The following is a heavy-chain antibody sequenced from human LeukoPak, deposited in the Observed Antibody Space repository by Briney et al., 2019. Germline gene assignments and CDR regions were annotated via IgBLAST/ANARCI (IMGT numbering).Heavy chain of an antibody. CDR3: ARLGCSSTSCYDV. CDR1: GYSFPSYW. CDR2: IYPDDSDT. J-gene: IGHJ6*04. V-gene: IGHV5-51*01. D-gene: IGHD2-2*01. Sequence: GEPLKISCKGSGYSFPSYWIGWVRQMPGKGLEWMAIIYPDDSDTRYSPSFQGQITISADKSIDTAYLQWNSLKASDSAMYYCARLGCSSTSCYDVWGKGTTVTVSS.